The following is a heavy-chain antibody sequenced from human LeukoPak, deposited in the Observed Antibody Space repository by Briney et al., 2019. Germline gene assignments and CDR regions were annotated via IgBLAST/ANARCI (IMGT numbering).Heavy chain of an antibody. CDR2: ISSSSSYI. V-gene: IGHV3-21*01. CDR1: GFTFSSYS. D-gene: IGHD3-3*01. Sequence: GGSLRLSCAASGFTFSSYSMNWVRQAPGKGLEWVSSISSSSSYIYYADSVKGRFTISRDNAKNSLYLQMNSLRAEDTAVYYCARANYDFWSGYYSSPDYWGQGTLLTVSS. J-gene: IGHJ4*02. CDR3: ARANYDFWSGYYSSPDY.